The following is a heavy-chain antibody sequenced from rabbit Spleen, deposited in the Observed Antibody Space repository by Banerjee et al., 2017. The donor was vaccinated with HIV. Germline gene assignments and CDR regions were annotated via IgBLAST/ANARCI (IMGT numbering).Heavy chain of an antibody. V-gene: IGHV1S7*01. CDR3: VRGASGSGYYSL. D-gene: IGHD1-1*01. Sequence: HLKESGGGLVQPGGSLKLSCKASGFTLSNYYMNWVRQAPGKGLEWIGYIDPVFGITYYANWVNGRFSISRENAQNTVYLQVHSLTAADTATYFCVRGASGSGYYSLWGPGTLVTVS. CDR2: IDPVFGIT. J-gene: IGHJ4*01. CDR1: GFTLSNYY.